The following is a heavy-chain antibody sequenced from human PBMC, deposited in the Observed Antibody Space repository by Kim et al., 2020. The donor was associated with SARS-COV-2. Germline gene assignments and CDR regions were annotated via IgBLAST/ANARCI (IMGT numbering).Heavy chain of an antibody. Sequence: SETLSLTCTVSGGSISSSSYYWGWIRQPPGKGLEWIGSIYYSGSTYYNPSLKSRVTISVDTSKNQFSLKLSSVTAADTAVYYCARYAIAARQYYYYYYYMDVWGKGTPVTVSS. CDR2: IYYSGST. CDR3: ARYAIAARQYYYYYYYMDV. V-gene: IGHV4-39*01. D-gene: IGHD6-6*01. J-gene: IGHJ6*03. CDR1: GGSISSSSYY.